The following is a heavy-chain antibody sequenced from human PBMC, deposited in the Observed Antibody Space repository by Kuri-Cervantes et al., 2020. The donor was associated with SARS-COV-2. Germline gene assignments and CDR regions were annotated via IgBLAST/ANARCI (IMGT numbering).Heavy chain of an antibody. D-gene: IGHD1-7*01. CDR2: ISFDGSNK. V-gene: IGHV3-30*04. CDR3: ARGRLTGTTLS. J-gene: IGHJ5*02. Sequence: GGSLRLSCTGPGFSLSGYALHWVRQAPGKGLEGVAVISFDGSNKKYADFVEGRFTISRDNSKNTLYLQMNSLRAEDTAVYYCARGRLTGTTLSWGQGTLVTVSS. CDR1: GFSLSGYA.